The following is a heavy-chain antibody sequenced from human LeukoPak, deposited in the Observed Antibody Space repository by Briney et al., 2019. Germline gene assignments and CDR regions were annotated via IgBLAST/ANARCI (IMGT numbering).Heavy chain of an antibody. CDR1: GVSISSSSYY. CDR3: AGGGIAARRFDP. D-gene: IGHD6-6*01. CDR2: IYYSGST. Sequence: PSETLSLTCTVSGVSISSSSYYWGWIRQPPGKGLEWIGSIYYSGSTYHNPSLKSRVTISVDTSKNQFSLKLSSVTAADTAVYYCAGGGIAARRFDPWGQGTLVTVSS. V-gene: IGHV4-39*01. J-gene: IGHJ5*02.